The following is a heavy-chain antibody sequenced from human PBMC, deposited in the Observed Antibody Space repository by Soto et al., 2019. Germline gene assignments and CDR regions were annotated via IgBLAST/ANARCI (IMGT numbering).Heavy chain of an antibody. D-gene: IGHD2-2*01. J-gene: IGHJ5*02. Sequence: SETLSLTCTVSGGSISSYYWSWIRQPPGKGLEWIGYIYYSGSTNYNPSLKSRVTISVDTSKNQFSLKLSSVTAADTAVYYCARDALPREVVPAANNWFDPWGQGTLVTAPQ. V-gene: IGHV4-59*01. CDR2: IYYSGST. CDR3: ARDALPREVVPAANNWFDP. CDR1: GGSISSYY.